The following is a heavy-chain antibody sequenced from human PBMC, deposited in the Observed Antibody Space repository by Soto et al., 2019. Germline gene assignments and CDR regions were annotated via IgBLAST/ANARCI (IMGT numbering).Heavy chain of an antibody. Sequence: GGSLRISSAASGVTFSNNAMRWVRQAPGKGLEWVSAIGGSGGSTYYADSVKGRFTISRDNSENTLYLQMNSLRGEDTAVYHCAKDLVFREVIKLPAFWGQGTLDLGSS. CDR3: AKDLVFREVIKLPAF. V-gene: IGHV3-23*01. J-gene: IGHJ1*01. CDR2: IGGSGGST. D-gene: IGHD3-10*01. CDR1: GVTFSNNA.